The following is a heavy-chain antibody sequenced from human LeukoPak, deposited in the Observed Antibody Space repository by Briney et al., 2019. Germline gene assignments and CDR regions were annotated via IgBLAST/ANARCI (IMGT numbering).Heavy chain of an antibody. D-gene: IGHD3-9*01. CDR1: GFTFSSYA. CDR2: ISGSGGST. CDR3: ATSRKERVLRYFDWQNGMDV. V-gene: IGHV3-23*01. Sequence: PGGSLRLSCAASGFTFSSYAMSWVRQAPGKGLEWVSAISGSGGSTYYADSVKGRFTISRDNSKNTLYLQMNSLRAEDTAVYYCATSRKERVLRYFDWQNGMDVWGQGTTVTVSS. J-gene: IGHJ6*02.